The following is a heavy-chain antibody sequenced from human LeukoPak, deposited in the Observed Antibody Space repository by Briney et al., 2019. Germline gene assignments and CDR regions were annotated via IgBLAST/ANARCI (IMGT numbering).Heavy chain of an antibody. D-gene: IGHD4-11*01. V-gene: IGHV4-39*01. Sequence: SETLSLTCTVSGGSISSSSYQWGWLRQPPGRGLEWIGNIYFGGNTYYSPSLRYRVTVSVDTSRNLFSLQLTSVTAADTAVYYCARLRRTTVTTYNYHHYMDVWGKGTTVTVSS. CDR2: IYFGGNT. CDR3: ARLRRTTVTTYNYHHYMDV. CDR1: GGSISSSSYQ. J-gene: IGHJ6*03.